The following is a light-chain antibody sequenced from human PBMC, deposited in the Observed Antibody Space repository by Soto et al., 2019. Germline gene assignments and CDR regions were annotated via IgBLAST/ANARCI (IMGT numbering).Light chain of an antibody. CDR3: SSYTSSNTLVV. Sequence: QSALTQPASVSGSPGQSITISCTGTSSDVGGYNYVSWYQQHPGKAPKLMIYEVSNRPSGVSNRFSGSKSGNTASLAISGLQTEDEADYYCSSYTSSNTLVVFGGGIQLTVL. J-gene: IGLJ2*01. CDR1: SSDVGGYNY. V-gene: IGLV2-14*01. CDR2: EVS.